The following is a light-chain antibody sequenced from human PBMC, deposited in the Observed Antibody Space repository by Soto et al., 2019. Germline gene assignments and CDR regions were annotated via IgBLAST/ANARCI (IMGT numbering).Light chain of an antibody. CDR1: SSDVGGYNY. CDR3: SSYTSSFYV. CDR2: EVS. J-gene: IGLJ1*01. Sequence: QSVLTQPASVSGSPGQSITISCTGISSDVGGYNYVSWYQQHPGKAPKLMIYEVSNRPSGVSNRFSGSKSGNTASLTISGLQAEDEADYYCSSYTSSFYVFGTGTKVTVL. V-gene: IGLV2-14*01.